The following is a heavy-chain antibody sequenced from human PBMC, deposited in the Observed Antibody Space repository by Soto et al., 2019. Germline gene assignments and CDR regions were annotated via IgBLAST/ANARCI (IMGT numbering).Heavy chain of an antibody. CDR2: ISSSSSTI. J-gene: IGHJ3*02. CDR3: ARDNSSLYYYEFDSSGPYAFDI. V-gene: IGHV3-48*02. D-gene: IGHD3-22*01. CDR1: GFTFSSYS. Sequence: QPGGSLRLSCAASGFTFSSYSMNWVRQAPGKGLEWVSYISSSSSTIYYADSVKGRFTISRDNAKNSLYLQMNSLRDEDTAVYYCARDNSSLYYYEFDSSGPYAFDIWGQGTMVTVSS.